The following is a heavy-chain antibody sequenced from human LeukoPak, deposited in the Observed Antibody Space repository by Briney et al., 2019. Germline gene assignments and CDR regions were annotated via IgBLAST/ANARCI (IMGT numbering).Heavy chain of an antibody. CDR2: IYTRGST. CDR1: GGSINNYY. CDR3: ARGRYCSADICSGGDAFDI. J-gene: IGHJ3*02. D-gene: IGHD2-15*01. V-gene: IGHV4-4*07. Sequence: SETLSLTCTVSGGSINNYYWSWIRQPAGKGLEWIGRIYTRGSTNYNPSLKSRVTMSVDTSKNQFSLKLSSVTAADTAVYYCARGRYCSADICSGGDAFDIWGQGTMVSVS.